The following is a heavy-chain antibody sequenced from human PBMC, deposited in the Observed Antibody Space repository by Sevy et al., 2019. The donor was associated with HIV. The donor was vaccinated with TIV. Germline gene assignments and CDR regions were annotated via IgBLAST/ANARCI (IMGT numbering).Heavy chain of an antibody. CDR2: IYPGDSDT. D-gene: IGHD2-21*01. CDR1: GYGFTSYW. J-gene: IGHJ4*02. V-gene: IGHV5-51*01. CDR3: ARQVVMVQCAQFKCEYFDY. Sequence: GESLKISCKGSGYGFTSYWIGWVRQMPGKGLEWMGIIYPGDSDTRYSPSFQGQVTISADKSISTAYLQWSSLKASDTAMYYCARQVVMVQCAQFKCEYFDYWGQGTLVTVSS.